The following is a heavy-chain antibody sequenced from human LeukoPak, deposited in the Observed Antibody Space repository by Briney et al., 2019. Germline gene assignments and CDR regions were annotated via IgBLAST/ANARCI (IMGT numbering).Heavy chain of an antibody. CDR3: AKNPKRIDFWSGYWSGMDV. D-gene: IGHD3-3*01. CDR2: ISGSGGST. J-gene: IGHJ6*02. Sequence: GGSLRLSCTASGFTFSSYAMSWVRLAPGQGLEWDSAISGSGGSTYYADPVKGRFTISRDNSKNTLYLQMNSLRAEDTAVYYCAKNPKRIDFWSGYWSGMDVWGQGTTVTVSS. CDR1: GFTFSSYA. V-gene: IGHV3-23*01.